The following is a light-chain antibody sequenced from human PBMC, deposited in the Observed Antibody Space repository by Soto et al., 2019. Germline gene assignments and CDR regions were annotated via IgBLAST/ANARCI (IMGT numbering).Light chain of an antibody. J-gene: IGKJ5*01. V-gene: IGKV1-13*02. Sequence: AIQLTQSPSSLFASVGDRVTITCRASQGIISALAWYQQKPGKAPKLLIYDASSLESGVPSRFSGSGSGTDFTLTISSLQPEDFATYYCQQFNSYPQTFGQGTRLEIK. CDR1: QGIISA. CDR3: QQFNSYPQT. CDR2: DAS.